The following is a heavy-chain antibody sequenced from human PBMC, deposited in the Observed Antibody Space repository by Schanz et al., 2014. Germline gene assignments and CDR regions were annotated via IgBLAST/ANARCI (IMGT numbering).Heavy chain of an antibody. CDR2: IKHDGSVK. V-gene: IGHV3-7*05. Sequence: EVQLVESGGGLVQPGGSLRLSCAASGFTFSDYWMSWVRQAPGKGPEWVANIKHDGSVKDYVDSVEGRFTISRDNDKSSLYLQMNSLRVEDTAVYYCAASSGWHPSTDYWGQGTLVTVSS. J-gene: IGHJ4*02. CDR1: GFTFSDYW. D-gene: IGHD6-19*01. CDR3: AASSGWHPSTDY.